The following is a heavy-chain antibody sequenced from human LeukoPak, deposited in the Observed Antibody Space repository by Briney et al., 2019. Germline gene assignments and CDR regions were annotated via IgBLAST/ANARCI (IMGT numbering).Heavy chain of an antibody. CDR3: AREMGWNYGDY. CDR2: IKKDGSEK. D-gene: IGHD1-7*01. Sequence: GGSLRLSCAASGFTFSSYWMSWVRQAPGKGLEWVANIKKDGSEKYYVDSVRGRFTNSRDNAKNSLYLQMNSLRAEDTAVYYCAREMGWNYGDYWGQGTLVTVSS. CDR1: GFTFSSYW. J-gene: IGHJ4*02. V-gene: IGHV3-7*05.